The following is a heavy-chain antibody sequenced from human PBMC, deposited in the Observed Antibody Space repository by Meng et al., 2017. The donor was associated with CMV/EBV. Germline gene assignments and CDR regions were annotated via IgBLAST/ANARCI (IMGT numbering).Heavy chain of an antibody. Sequence: QVQSVQVGVEMKKPGAAVKVPCTTSGVTFSDYYIHWVRQAPGQGLEWMGWVNSNNDATNYARKFQGRVSMTRDTSISTAHMELSRLMSDDTAVYYCVRSSGWSLFDYWGQGTLVTVSS. V-gene: IGHV1-2*02. D-gene: IGHD6-19*01. J-gene: IGHJ4*02. CDR3: VRSSGWSLFDY. CDR1: GVTFSDYY. CDR2: VNSNNDAT.